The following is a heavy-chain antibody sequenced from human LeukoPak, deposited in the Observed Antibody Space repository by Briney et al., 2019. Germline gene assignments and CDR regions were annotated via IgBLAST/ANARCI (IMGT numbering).Heavy chain of an antibody. CDR1: GFTFSSYA. J-gene: IGHJ4*02. CDR2: ISGSGGSDT. D-gene: IGHD6-19*01. Sequence: PGGSLRLSCAASGFTFSSYAMNWVRQAPGKGLAWVSSISGSGGSDTYYADSVKGRFTISRDNSKNTLSLQMNSLRAEDTAVYYCAKGDWQWLTRHYFDYWGQGTLVTVSS. V-gene: IGHV3-23*01. CDR3: AKGDWQWLTRHYFDY.